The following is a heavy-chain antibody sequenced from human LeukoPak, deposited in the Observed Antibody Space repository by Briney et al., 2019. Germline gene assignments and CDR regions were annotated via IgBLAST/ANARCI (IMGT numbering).Heavy chain of an antibody. CDR3: AGVRGLYCSSTSCPFDY. V-gene: IGHV4-31*03. CDR2: IYYSGST. J-gene: IGHJ4*02. D-gene: IGHD2-2*01. Sequence: SETLSLTCTVSGGSISSGGYYWSWIRQHPGKGLEWIGYIYYSGSTYYNPSLKSRVTISVDTSKNQFSLKLSSVTAADTAVYYCAGVRGLYCSSTSCPFDYWGQGTLVTVSS. CDR1: GGSISSGGYY.